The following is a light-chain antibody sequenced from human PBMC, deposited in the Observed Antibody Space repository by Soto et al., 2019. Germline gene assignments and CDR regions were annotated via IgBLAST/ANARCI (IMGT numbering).Light chain of an antibody. J-gene: IGLJ2*01. CDR3: CSYAGSFVV. CDR2: DVS. CDR1: SSDFGGYNS. V-gene: IGLV2-11*01. Sequence: QSALTQPRSVSGSPGQSVTISCTGTSSDFGGYNSVSWYQQHPGKSPKLMIFDVSKRPTGVPDRFFGSKSGNTASLTISGLQAEDEGDYYCCSYAGSFVVFGGGTQLTVL.